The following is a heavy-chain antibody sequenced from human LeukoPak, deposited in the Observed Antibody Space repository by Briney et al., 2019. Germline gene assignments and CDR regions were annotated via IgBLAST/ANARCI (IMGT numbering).Heavy chain of an antibody. CDR2: ISGSGGST. J-gene: IGHJ4*02. CDR1: GFTFSSYA. D-gene: IGHD3-10*01. Sequence: PGGFLRLSCAASGFTFSSYAMSWVRQAPGKGLEWVSAISGSGGSTYYADSVKGRFTISRDNSKNTLYLQMNSLRAEDTAVYYCAKASSMVRANFDYWGQGTLVTVSS. CDR3: AKASSMVRANFDY. V-gene: IGHV3-23*01.